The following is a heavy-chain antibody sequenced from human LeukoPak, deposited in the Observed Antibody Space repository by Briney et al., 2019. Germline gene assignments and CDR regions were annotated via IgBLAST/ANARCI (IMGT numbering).Heavy chain of an antibody. Sequence: SGGSLRLSCAASGFTFDDYAMHWVRQAPGKGLEWVSLISGDGGSTYYADSVKGRFTISRDNSKNSLYLQMNSLRTEDTALYYCAKDDDSSGYYYGFDYWGQGTLVTVSS. CDR2: ISGDGGST. V-gene: IGHV3-43*02. CDR1: GFTFDDYA. D-gene: IGHD3-22*01. CDR3: AKDDDSSGYYYGFDY. J-gene: IGHJ4*02.